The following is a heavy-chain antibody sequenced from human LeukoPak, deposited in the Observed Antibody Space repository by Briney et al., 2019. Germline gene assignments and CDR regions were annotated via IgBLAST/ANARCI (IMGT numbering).Heavy chain of an antibody. D-gene: IGHD3-10*01. J-gene: IGHJ4*02. CDR1: GFTFSSYD. CDR2: IGTAGDT. V-gene: IGHV3-13*01. Sequence: PGGSLRLSCAASGFTFSSYDMHWVRQATGKGLEWVSGIGTAGDTYYAGSVKGRFTISRENAKNSLYLQMNSLRAGDTAVYFCARGYYSGSGSYYSPYYFDYWGQGTLVTVSS. CDR3: ARGYYSGSGSYYSPYYFDY.